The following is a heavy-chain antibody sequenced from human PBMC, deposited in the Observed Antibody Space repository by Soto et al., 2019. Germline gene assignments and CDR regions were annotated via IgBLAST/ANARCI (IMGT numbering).Heavy chain of an antibody. V-gene: IGHV3-74*01. CDR1: GFTFTNYW. CDR2: IDNHGDGT. Sequence: EVQVVESGGGLVQPGGSLRLSCAASGFTFTNYWMHWVRQVPGEGLVWVSRIDNHGDGTSYEYFVEGRFTISRENAKNTLYLQMNSLRVEYTAIYNSGTVFEKWGQGTMVTVSS. CDR3: GTVFEK. J-gene: IGHJ3*02.